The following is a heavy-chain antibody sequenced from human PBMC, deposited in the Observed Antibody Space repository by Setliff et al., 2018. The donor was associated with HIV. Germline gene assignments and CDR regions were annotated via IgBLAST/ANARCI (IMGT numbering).Heavy chain of an antibody. CDR1: GYSFSDYY. D-gene: IGHD2-2*01. CDR2: ISPKYGGT. CDR3: ARDTSSSY. Sequence: ASVKVSCKASGYSFSDYYIHWVRQAPGHGFQWMGWISPKYGGTNYAQNFQGRVTMTRDTSIITAYMELSSLGSDDTAVYFCARDTSSSYWGQGTPVTVSS. J-gene: IGHJ4*02. V-gene: IGHV1-2*02.